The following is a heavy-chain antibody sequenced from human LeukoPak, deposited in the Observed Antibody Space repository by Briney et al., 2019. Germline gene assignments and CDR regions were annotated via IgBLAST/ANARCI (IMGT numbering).Heavy chain of an antibody. J-gene: IGHJ4*02. CDR2: ISYDGSNK. CDR3: ARDLGSGGSCYRN. CDR1: GFTVSSNY. V-gene: IGHV3-30*03. Sequence: GGSLRLSCAASGFTVSSNYMSWVRQAPGKGLEWVAIISYDGSNKYYADSVKGRFTISRDNAKNTLYLQMNSLRAEDTAVYFCARDLGSGGSCYRNWGQGTLVTVSS. D-gene: IGHD2-15*01.